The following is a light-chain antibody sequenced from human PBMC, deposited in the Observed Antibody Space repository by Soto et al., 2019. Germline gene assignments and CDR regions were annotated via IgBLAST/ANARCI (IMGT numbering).Light chain of an antibody. Sequence: DIQMTQSPSYLSASVGDRVSITCRASQGINKFLAWCQQKPGKVPKLLIYATSTLQSGVPSRFSGSGSGTDFPLTISRLQPEDVAPYFCLRSDSAPRTFGQGNKVDIK. CDR2: ATS. V-gene: IGKV1-27*01. CDR3: LRSDSAPRT. J-gene: IGKJ1*01. CDR1: QGINKF.